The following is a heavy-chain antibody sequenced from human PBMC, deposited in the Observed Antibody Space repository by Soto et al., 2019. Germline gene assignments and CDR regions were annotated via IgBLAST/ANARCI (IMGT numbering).Heavy chain of an antibody. CDR3: AKDQSVLLWFGESYNWFDP. CDR2: VTVTGGST. D-gene: IGHD3-10*01. Sequence: PGGSLRLSXAASAISFNTYGVTWVRQAPGKGLEWVSTVTVTGGSTYYADSVKGRFTISRDNSKNTLYLQMNSLRAEDTAVYYCAKDQSVLLWFGESYNWFDPWGQGTLVTVSS. J-gene: IGHJ5*02. CDR1: AISFNTYG. V-gene: IGHV3-23*01.